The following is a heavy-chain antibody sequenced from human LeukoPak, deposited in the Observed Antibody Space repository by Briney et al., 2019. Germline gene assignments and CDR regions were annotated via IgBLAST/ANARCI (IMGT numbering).Heavy chain of an antibody. V-gene: IGHV4-39*07. CDR2: IYYSGST. D-gene: IGHD1-26*01. CDR1: GGSISSSNYY. J-gene: IGHJ5*02. CDR3: ARDPSPFYSGSYLGFDP. Sequence: PSETLSLTCTVSGGSISSSNYYWGWIRQPPGKGLEWIGSIYYSGSTYYNPSLKSRVTISVDTSKNQFSLKLSSVTAADTAVYYCARDPSPFYSGSYLGFDPWGQGTLVTVSS.